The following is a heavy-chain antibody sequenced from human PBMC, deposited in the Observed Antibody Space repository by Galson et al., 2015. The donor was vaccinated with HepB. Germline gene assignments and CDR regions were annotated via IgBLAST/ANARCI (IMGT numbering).Heavy chain of an antibody. Sequence: SVKVSCKASGGAFSNSAISWVRQAPGQGLEWMGDIIPIFNTAQYAQSFQGRVTITADKSTSTAYMEVSSLRYEDTAVYCCATPDIVLLTSGGMDVWGQGTTVTVSS. D-gene: IGHD2-8*01. V-gene: IGHV1-69*06. CDR3: ATPDIVLLTSGGMDV. CDR1: GGAFSNSA. CDR2: IIPIFNTA. J-gene: IGHJ6*02.